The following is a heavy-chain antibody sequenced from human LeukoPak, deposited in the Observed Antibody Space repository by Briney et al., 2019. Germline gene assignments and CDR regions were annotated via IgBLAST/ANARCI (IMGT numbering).Heavy chain of an antibody. D-gene: IGHD5-12*01. CDR3: ARVIVATIGSPYFDY. Sequence: SETLSLTCTVFGGSINIYYWSWIRQPPGKGLEWIGYIYYSGSTYYNPSLKSRVTISVDRSKNQFSLKLSSVTAADTAVYYCARVIVATIGSPYFDYWGQGTLVTVSS. J-gene: IGHJ4*02. CDR1: GGSINIYY. V-gene: IGHV4-59*01. CDR2: IYYSGST.